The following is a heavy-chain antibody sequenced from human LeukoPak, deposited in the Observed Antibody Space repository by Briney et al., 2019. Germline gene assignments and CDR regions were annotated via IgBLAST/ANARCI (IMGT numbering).Heavy chain of an antibody. CDR2: IIPIFGTA. CDR1: GYTFTSYA. Sequence: SVKVSCKASGYTFTSYAMNWVRQAPGQGLEWMGGIIPIFGTANYAQKFQGRVTITADESTSTAYMELSSLRSEDTAVYYCARTSGSRDGYNSVDYWGQGTLVTVSS. V-gene: IGHV1-69*13. J-gene: IGHJ4*02. CDR3: ARTSGSRDGYNSVDY. D-gene: IGHD5-24*01.